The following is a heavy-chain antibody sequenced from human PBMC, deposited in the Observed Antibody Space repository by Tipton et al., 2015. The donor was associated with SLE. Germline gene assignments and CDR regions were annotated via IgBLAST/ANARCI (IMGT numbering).Heavy chain of an antibody. CDR2: IYYSGST. CDR3: ARVSGGTLYYYGMDV. J-gene: IGHJ6*02. CDR1: GGSISSYY. V-gene: IGHV4-59*01. D-gene: IGHD2-15*01. Sequence: TLSLTCTVSGGSISSYYWSWIRQPPGKGLEWIGYIYYSGSTNYNPSLKSRVTISVDTSKNQFSLKLSSVTTADTAVYYCARVSGGTLYYYGMDVWGQGTTVTVSS.